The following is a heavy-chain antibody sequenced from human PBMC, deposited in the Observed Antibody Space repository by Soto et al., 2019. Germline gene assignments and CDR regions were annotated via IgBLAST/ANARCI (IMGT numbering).Heavy chain of an antibody. J-gene: IGHJ6*02. V-gene: IGHV4-31*03. D-gene: IGHD2-2*01. CDR3: ARDWKYCSSTSCSLPMGMDV. Sequence: QVQLQESGPGLVKPSQTLSLTCTVSGGSISSGGYYWSWIRQHPGKGLEWIGYIYYSGRTYYNPSLKSRVTISVDTSKNQFSLKLSDVTAADTAVYYCARDWKYCSSTSCSLPMGMDVWGQGTTVTVSS. CDR1: GGSISSGGYY. CDR2: IYYSGRT.